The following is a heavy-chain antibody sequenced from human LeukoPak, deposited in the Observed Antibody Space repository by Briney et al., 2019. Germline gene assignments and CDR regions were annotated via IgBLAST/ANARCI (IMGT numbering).Heavy chain of an antibody. CDR2: IWYDGSNK. D-gene: IGHD3-10*01. CDR3: ASGAMVRGVIPISDY. CDR1: GFTFSSYG. Sequence: PGGSLRLSCAASGFTFSSYGMHWVRQAPGKGLEWVAVIWYDGSNKYYADSVKGRFTISRDNSKNTLYLQMNSLRAEDTAVYYCASGAMVRGVIPISDYWGQGTLVTVSS. V-gene: IGHV3-33*01. J-gene: IGHJ4*02.